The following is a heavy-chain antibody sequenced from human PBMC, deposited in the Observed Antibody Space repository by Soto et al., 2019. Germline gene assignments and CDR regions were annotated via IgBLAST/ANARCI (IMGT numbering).Heavy chain of an antibody. CDR2: ISWDGGST. D-gene: IGHD6-19*01. Sequence: GSLRLSCAASGFTFDDYTMHWVRQGPGKGLEWVSLISWDGGSTYYADSVKGRFTISRDNSKNSLYLQMNSLRTEDTALYYCAKQWALIAVAGSYFDYWGQGTLVTVSS. V-gene: IGHV3-43*01. CDR1: GFTFDDYT. CDR3: AKQWALIAVAGSYFDY. J-gene: IGHJ4*02.